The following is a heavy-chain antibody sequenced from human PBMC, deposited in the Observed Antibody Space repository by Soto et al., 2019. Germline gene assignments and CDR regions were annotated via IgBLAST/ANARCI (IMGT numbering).Heavy chain of an antibody. D-gene: IGHD3-10*01. CDR1: GYSFTGYY. CDR3: ARELRIDYSGVGAFDF. V-gene: IGHV1-2*02. CDR2: INPKSGGT. Sequence: QVHLVQSGAEVKKPGASVKFSCKTSGYSFTGYYIHWVRQAPGQGLEWRGWINPKSGGTNYAQKFQGRVTRTRDTSIRQVYMELSSLGSDETAFYYCARELRIDYSGVGAFDFGGQGKMVTVSS. J-gene: IGHJ3*01.